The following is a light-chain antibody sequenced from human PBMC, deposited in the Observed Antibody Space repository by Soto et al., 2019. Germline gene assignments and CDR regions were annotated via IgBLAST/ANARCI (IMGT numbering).Light chain of an antibody. CDR2: RAS. CDR3: QQYGSSPLT. CDR1: QSVSSSY. Sequence: EIVLTESPATLSLYPGERATLSCRASQSVSSSYLAWYQQKPGQAPKVLIYRASSRATGIPDRFSGSGSGTDFTLTISRLEPEDFAVYYCQQYGSSPLTFGGGTKVDI. J-gene: IGKJ4*01. V-gene: IGKV3-20*01.